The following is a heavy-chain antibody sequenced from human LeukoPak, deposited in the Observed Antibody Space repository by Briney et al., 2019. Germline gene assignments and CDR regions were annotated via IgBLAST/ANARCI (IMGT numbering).Heavy chain of an antibody. CDR3: AADYYDSSGYLSGFPDY. D-gene: IGHD3-22*01. CDR2: FDPEDGET. J-gene: IGHJ4*02. V-gene: IGHV1-24*01. CDR1: GYTLTELS. Sequence: ASVKVSCKVSGYTLTELSMHWVRQAPGKGVEWMGGFDPEDGETIYAQKFQGRVTMTEDTSTDTAYMELSSLRSEDTAVYYCAADYYDSSGYLSGFPDYWGQGTLVTVSS.